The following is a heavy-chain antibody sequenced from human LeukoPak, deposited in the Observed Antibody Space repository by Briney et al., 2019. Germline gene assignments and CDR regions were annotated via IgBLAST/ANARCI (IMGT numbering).Heavy chain of an antibody. CDR1: GFTFSTSE. V-gene: IGHV3-48*03. J-gene: IGHJ6*02. Sequence: PGGSLRLSCAASGFTFSTSEMNWVRQAPGKGLEWVSYISSSGTTIYYADSVEGRFTISRDNANNSLYLQMNSLRAEDTAVYYCARDLRAIPGYGMDVWGQGTTVTVSS. CDR3: ARDLRAIPGYGMDV. CDR2: ISSSGTTI.